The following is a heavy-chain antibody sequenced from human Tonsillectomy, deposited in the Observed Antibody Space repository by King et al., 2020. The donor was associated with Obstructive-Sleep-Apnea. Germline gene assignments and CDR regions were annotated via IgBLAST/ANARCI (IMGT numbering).Heavy chain of an antibody. D-gene: IGHD3-22*01. Sequence: VQLVESGGGLVKPGGSLRLSCAASGFTFSDYYMSWIRQAPGKGLEWASYISSSGGTIYYADSVKGRFPISRDNAKNSLYLQMNSLRAEDPAVYYCARIKKTYYYDASGYFDYWGQGTQVTVSS. J-gene: IGHJ4*02. CDR1: GFTFSDYY. CDR2: ISSSGGTI. CDR3: ARIKKTYYYDASGYFDY. V-gene: IGHV3-11*01.